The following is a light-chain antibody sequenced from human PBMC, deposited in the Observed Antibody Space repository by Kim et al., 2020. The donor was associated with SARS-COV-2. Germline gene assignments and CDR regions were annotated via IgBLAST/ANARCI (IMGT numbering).Light chain of an antibody. CDR2: DAS. J-gene: IGKJ4*01. CDR3: QQRAKWPLP. V-gene: IGKV3-11*01. Sequence: LSPGESATLSCRASQSIGTYLAWYQHKPGQAPRLLIYDASNRATGIPARFSGSGSGTDFTITISSLEPEDFAVYYCQQRAKWPLPFGGGTKVDIK. CDR1: QSIGTY.